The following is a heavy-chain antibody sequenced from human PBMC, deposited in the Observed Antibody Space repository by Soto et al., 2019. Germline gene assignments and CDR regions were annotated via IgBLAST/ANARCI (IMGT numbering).Heavy chain of an antibody. D-gene: IGHD2-21*02. J-gene: IGHJ4*02. CDR3: ARDERDSCSGGDCFYFDY. CDR2: ISTYNGNT. Sequence: ASVKVSCKVSGYTFTSYGISWVRQAPGQGLEWLGWISTYNGNTNSAPRLQGRLTLTTDTSTNTAYMELRSLTSDDTVVYYCARDERDSCSGGDCFYFDYWGQGALVTVSS. CDR1: GYTFTSYG. V-gene: IGHV1-18*04.